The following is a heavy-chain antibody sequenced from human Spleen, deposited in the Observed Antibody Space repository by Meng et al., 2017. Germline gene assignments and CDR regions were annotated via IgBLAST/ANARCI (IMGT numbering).Heavy chain of an antibody. V-gene: IGHV4-34*01. J-gene: IGHJ4*02. CDR1: GGSFSDYY. CDR3: ASWIYSCGWQ. D-gene: IGHD6-19*01. CDR2: INHSGST. Sequence: QVQLQQWGAGLLKPSETRSLTCVVSGGSFSDYYWSWIRQPPGKGLEWIGEINHSGSTNYNPSLESRATISVDTSQNNLSLKLSSVTAADTAVYYCASWIYSCGWQWGQGTLVTVSS.